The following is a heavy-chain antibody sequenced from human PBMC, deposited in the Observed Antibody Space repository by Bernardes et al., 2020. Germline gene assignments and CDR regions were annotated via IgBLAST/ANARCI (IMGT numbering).Heavy chain of an antibody. CDR3: ARSPCSGGSCYGN. CDR1: GGSISSYY. V-gene: IGHV4-59*01. Sequence: SETLSLTCTVSGGSISSYYWSWIRQPPGKGLEWIGYIYYSGSTNYNPSLKSRVTISVDTSKNQFSLKLSSVTAADTAVYYCARSPCSGGSCYGNWGQGTLVTVSS. D-gene: IGHD2-15*01. CDR2: IYYSGST. J-gene: IGHJ4*02.